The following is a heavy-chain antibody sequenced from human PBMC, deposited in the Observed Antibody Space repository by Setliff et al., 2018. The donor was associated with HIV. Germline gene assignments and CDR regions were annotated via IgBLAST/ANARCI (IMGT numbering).Heavy chain of an antibody. V-gene: IGHV3-11*04. CDR2: ISSSGGTI. Sequence: GGSLRLSCAASGFTFDDYGMSWFRQAPGKGLEWVSYISSSGGTIYYADSVKGRFTISRDNAKNSLYLQMNSLRAEDTAVYYCARGDYYAAGAFDIWGQGTMVTVSS. CDR1: GFTFDDYG. CDR3: ARGDYYAAGAFDI. J-gene: IGHJ3*02. D-gene: IGHD3-10*01.